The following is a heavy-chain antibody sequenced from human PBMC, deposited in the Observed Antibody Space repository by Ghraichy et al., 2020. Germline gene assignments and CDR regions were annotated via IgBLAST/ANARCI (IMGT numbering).Heavy chain of an antibody. J-gene: IGHJ5*01. CDR1: GFAFNHAW. CDR3: SHDYGTTKWFDS. Sequence: GGSLRLSCVASGFAFNHAWMTWVRQAPGKGLEWVGRIKSKTHGGTAEYAAPVKGRFTISRDDSKNTLYLQMNSLKTEDTAVYYCSHDYGTTKWFDSWGQGTLVTVSS. D-gene: IGHD4-17*01. V-gene: IGHV3-15*01. CDR2: IKSKTHGGTA.